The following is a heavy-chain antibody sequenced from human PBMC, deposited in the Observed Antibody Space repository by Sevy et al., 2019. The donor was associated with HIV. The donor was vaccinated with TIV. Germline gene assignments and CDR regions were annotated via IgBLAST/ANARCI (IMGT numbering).Heavy chain of an antibody. D-gene: IGHD1-26*01. CDR3: ARGPPDGSYDYFDS. V-gene: IGHV3-21*06. CDR2: ISGSSKYI. J-gene: IGHJ4*02. CDR1: GFTFNNFN. Sequence: GGALRLSCAASGFTFNNFNMNWVRQAPGKGLQWVSSISGSSKYIYYAESLKGLFIISRNNVKDTVFLQMNSLSADDTAVYYWARGPPDGSYDYFDSWGQGTLVTVSS.